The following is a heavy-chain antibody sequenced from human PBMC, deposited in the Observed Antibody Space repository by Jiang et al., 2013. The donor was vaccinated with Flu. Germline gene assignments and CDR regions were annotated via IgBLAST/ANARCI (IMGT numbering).Heavy chain of an antibody. D-gene: IGHD3-10*01. V-gene: IGHV1-46*01. Sequence: YAQKFQGRVTMTRDTSTSTVYMELSSLRSEDTAVYYCARDPLELYFDYWGQGTLVTVSS. CDR3: ARDPLELYFDY. J-gene: IGHJ4*02.